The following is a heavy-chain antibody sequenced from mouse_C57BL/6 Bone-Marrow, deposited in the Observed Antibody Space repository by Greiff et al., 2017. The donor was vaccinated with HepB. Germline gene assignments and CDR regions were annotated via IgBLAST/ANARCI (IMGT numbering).Heavy chain of an antibody. J-gene: IGHJ2*01. D-gene: IGHD2-1*01. CDR2: IRLKSDNYAT. Sequence: EVMLVESGGGLVQPGGSMKLSCVASGFTFSNYWMNWVRQSPEKGLEWVAQIRLKSDNYATHYAESVKGRFTISRDDSKSSVYLQMNNLRAEDTGIYYCTAGGKAYYWGQGTTLTVSS. V-gene: IGHV6-3*01. CDR1: GFTFSNYW. CDR3: TAGGKAYY.